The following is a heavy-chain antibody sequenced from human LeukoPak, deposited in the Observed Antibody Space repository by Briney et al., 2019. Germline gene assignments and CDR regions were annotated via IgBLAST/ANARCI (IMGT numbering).Heavy chain of an antibody. V-gene: IGHV4-59*01. CDR2: IYYSGST. D-gene: IGHD5-18*01. CDR1: GGSISSYY. J-gene: IGHJ4*02. Sequence: SETLSLTCTVSGGSISSYYWSWIRQPPGKGLEWIGYIYYSGSTNYNPSLKSRVTIPVDTSKNQFSLKLSSVTAADTAVYYCARDPTAMGGTGGFDYWGQGTLVTVSS. CDR3: ARDPTAMGGTGGFDY.